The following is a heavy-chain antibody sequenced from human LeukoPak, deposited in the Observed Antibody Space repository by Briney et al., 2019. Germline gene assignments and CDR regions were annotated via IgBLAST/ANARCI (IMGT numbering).Heavy chain of an antibody. CDR2: IYYSGST. Sequence: SETLSLTCTVSGGSISSYYWSWIRQPPGKGLEWIGYIYYSGSTNYNPSLKSRVTISVDTSKNQFSLKLSSVTAADTAVYYCARRGASGWLDCWGQGTLVTVSS. CDR1: GGSISSYY. J-gene: IGHJ4*02. D-gene: IGHD6-19*01. V-gene: IGHV4-59*01. CDR3: ARRGASGWLDC.